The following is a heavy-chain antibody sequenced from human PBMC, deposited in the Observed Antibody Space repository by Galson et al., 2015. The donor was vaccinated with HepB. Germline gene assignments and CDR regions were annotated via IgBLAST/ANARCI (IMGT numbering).Heavy chain of an antibody. V-gene: IGHV4-34*01. CDR1: GGSFSGCY. J-gene: IGHJ6*03. CDR2: INHSGST. Sequence: SETLSLTCAVYGGSFSGCYWSWIRQPPGKGLEWIGEINHSGSTNYNPSLKSRVTISVDASKNQFSLKLSSVTAADTAVYYCARGKGATVVTPRRYYYMDVWGKGTTVTVSS. CDR3: ARGKGATVVTPRRYYYMDV. D-gene: IGHD4-23*01.